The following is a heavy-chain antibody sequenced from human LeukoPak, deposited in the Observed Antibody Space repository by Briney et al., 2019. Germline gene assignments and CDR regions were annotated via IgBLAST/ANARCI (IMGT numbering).Heavy chain of an antibody. CDR3: ARDVHGDYGSGWFDP. J-gene: IGHJ5*02. CDR1: GGTFNNSA. CDR2: IMPLFGTA. Sequence: VASVKVSCKTSGGTFNNSAISWVRQAPGQGLEWLGGIMPLFGTAGYAQKFQGRVTITKDESTRTVYLELTSLTSDDTAVYYCARDVHGDYGSGWFDPWGQGTLVSVS. D-gene: IGHD4-17*01. V-gene: IGHV1-69*05.